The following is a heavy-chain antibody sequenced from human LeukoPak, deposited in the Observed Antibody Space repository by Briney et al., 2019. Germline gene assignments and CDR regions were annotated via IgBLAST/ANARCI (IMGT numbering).Heavy chain of an antibody. J-gene: IGHJ6*02. V-gene: IGHV4-31*03. CDR1: GGSISSGGYY. D-gene: IGHD3-16*01. Sequence: SQTLSLTCTVSGGSISSGGYYWSWIRQHPGKGLEWIGYIYYSGSTYYNPSLKSRVTISVDKSKNQFSLKLSSVTAADTAVYYCAGDMGRVGGAQLPYGMDVWGQGTTVTVSS. CDR2: IYYSGST. CDR3: AGDMGRVGGAQLPYGMDV.